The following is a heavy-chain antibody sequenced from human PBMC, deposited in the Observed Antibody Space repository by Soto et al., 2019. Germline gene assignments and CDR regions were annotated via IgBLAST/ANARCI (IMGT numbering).Heavy chain of an antibody. J-gene: IGHJ4*02. Sequence: ASVKVSCKASGYTFTSYDINWVRQATGQGLEWMGWMNPNSGNTGYAQKIQGRVTMTRNTSISTAYMELSSLRSEDTAVYYCARASGYSGYDPVDYWGQGTLVTVSS. D-gene: IGHD5-12*01. CDR1: GYTFTSYD. CDR3: ARASGYSGYDPVDY. V-gene: IGHV1-8*01. CDR2: MNPNSGNT.